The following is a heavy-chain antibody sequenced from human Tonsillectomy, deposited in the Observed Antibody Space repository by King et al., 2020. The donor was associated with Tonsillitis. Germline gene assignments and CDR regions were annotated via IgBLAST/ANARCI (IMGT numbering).Heavy chain of an antibody. J-gene: IGHJ3*01. V-gene: IGHV4-30-4*01. D-gene: IGHD2-2*01. CDR2: IYYSGST. CDR1: GGSISSGYSY. Sequence: QLQESGPGLVEPSQTLSLTCTVSGGSISSGYSYWSWIRQPPGKGLEWIAYIYYSGSTYYNPSLKSRVTISLDTSKNQFSLKLSSVTAADTAVYYCARVVARDIGLVPAGRGLCPGTFDVWGQGTTVTVSS. CDR3: ARVVARDIGLVPAGRGLCPGTFDV.